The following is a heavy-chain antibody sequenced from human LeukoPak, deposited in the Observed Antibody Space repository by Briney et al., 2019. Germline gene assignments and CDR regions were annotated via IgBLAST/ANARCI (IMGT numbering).Heavy chain of an antibody. CDR1: GFTFSSYW. CDR2: IKQDGSEK. J-gene: IGHJ4*02. D-gene: IGHD3-22*01. V-gene: IGHV3-7*01. CDR3: ARGGQDYYDSSGYFH. Sequence: GGSLRLSCAASGFTFSSYWMSWVRQAPGRGLEWVANIKQDGSEKYYVDSVKGRFTISRDNAKNSLYLQMSSLRAEDTAVYYCARGGQDYYDSSGYFHWGQGTLVTVSS.